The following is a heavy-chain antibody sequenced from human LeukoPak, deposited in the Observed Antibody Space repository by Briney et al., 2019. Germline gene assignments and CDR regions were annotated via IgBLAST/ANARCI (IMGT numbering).Heavy chain of an antibody. J-gene: IGHJ3*02. Sequence: PGGSLRLSCAASGFTFSSYAMSWVRQAQGKGLEWVSAISGSGGSTYYADSVKGRFTISRDNSKNTLYLQMNSLRAEDTAVYYCAKAKVQYYDLFDIWGQGTMVTVSS. D-gene: IGHD3-22*01. CDR3: AKAKVQYYDLFDI. CDR2: ISGSGGST. V-gene: IGHV3-23*01. CDR1: GFTFSSYA.